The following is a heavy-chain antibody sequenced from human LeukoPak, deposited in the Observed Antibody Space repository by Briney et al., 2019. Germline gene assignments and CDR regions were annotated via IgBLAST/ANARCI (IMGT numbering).Heavy chain of an antibody. CDR2: INTDDST. J-gene: IGHJ3*02. CDR3: AKDSFEASVTIRAFDI. V-gene: IGHV3-53*01. D-gene: IGHD4-17*01. CDR1: GFIVSNNY. Sequence: GGSLRLSCAASGFIVSNNYITWVRQAPGKGLEWVSVINTDDSTSYADSVKGRFTISRDNSKNTLYLQMNSLRAEDTAVYYCAKDSFEASVTIRAFDIWGQGTMVTVSS.